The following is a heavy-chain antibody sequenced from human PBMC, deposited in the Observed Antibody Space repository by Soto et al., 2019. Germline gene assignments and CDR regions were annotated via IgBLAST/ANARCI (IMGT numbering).Heavy chain of an antibody. CDR3: AIHPERIAEIGLFDP. CDR2: INPSGGST. J-gene: IGHJ5*02. CDR1: GYTFTSYY. D-gene: IGHD6-13*01. V-gene: IGHV1-46*01. Sequence: GASVKVSCKASGYTFTSYYMHWVRQAPGQGLEWMGIINPSGGSTSYAQKFQGRVTMTRDTSTSTVYMELSSLRSEDTAVYYCAIHPERIAEIGLFDPWGQGTLVTVSS.